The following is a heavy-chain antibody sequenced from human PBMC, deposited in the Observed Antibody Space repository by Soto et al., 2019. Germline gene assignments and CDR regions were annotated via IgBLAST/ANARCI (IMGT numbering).Heavy chain of an antibody. Sequence: QLQLQESGPGLVKPSETLSLTCTVSGGSISSTPYYWGWIRQPPGKGLEWIGNIYYSGNTYYNSSLKSRLTISVDTSKNQFSLKLSSVTAADTAVYYCARIFGSGSYYFDYWGQGTLVTVSS. D-gene: IGHD3-10*01. CDR3: ARIFGSGSYYFDY. CDR1: GGSISSTPYY. J-gene: IGHJ4*02. CDR2: IYYSGNT. V-gene: IGHV4-39*01.